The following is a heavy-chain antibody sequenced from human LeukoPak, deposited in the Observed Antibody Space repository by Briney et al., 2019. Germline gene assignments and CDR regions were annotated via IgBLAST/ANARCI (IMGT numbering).Heavy chain of an antibody. CDR1: GFTFSRYW. D-gene: IGHD1-1*01. V-gene: IGHV3-7*01. CDR3: ARGQDWNHDY. Sequence: GGSLRLSCAASGFTFSRYWMSWVRQAPGKGLEWVANIRDDGSDRYYVDSVKGRFTISRDNAKNSLYLQMNSLRAEDTAVYYCARGQDWNHDYWGQGTLVTVSA. J-gene: IGHJ4*02. CDR2: IRDDGSDR.